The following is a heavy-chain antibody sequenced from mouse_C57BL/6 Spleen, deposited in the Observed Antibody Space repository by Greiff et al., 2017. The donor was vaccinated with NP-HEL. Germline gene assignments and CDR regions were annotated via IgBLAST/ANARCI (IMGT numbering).Heavy chain of an antibody. D-gene: IGHD2-10*01. CDR1: GYTFTSYW. V-gene: IGHV1-64*01. J-gene: IGHJ1*03. CDR2: IHPNSGST. Sequence: QVQLQQPGAELVKPGASVKLSCKASGYTFTSYWMHWVKQRPGQGLEWIGMIHPNSGSTNYNEKFKSKATLTVDKSSSTAYMQLSSLTSEDSAVYYCARERFSSYYPRGYFDVWGTGTTVTVSS. CDR3: ARERFSSYYPRGYFDV.